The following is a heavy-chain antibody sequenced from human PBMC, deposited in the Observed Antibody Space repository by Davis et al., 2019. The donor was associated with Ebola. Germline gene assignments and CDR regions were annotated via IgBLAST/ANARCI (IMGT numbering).Heavy chain of an antibody. Sequence: MPSETLSLTCAVYGGSFSGYYWSWIRQPPGKGLEWIGEINHSGSTNYNPSLKSRVTISVDTSKNQFSLKLRSVTAADTAVYYCARHAPAIFGPAPFDYWGQGTLVTVSS. CDR2: INHSGST. V-gene: IGHV4-34*01. J-gene: IGHJ4*02. D-gene: IGHD3-3*01. CDR3: ARHAPAIFGPAPFDY. CDR1: GGSFSGYY.